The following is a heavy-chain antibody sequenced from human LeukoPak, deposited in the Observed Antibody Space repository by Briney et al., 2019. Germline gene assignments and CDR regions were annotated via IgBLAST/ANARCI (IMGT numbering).Heavy chain of an antibody. J-gene: IGHJ4*02. V-gene: IGHV1-2*02. CDR1: GYTFTGYY. D-gene: IGHD5-18*01. Sequence: ASVKVSCKASGYTFTGYYMHWVRQAPGQGLEWMGWINPNSGGTNYAQKFQGRVTMTRDTSTSTVYMELSSLRSEDTAVYYCARGQLDSYGYYFDYWGQGTLVTVSS. CDR3: ARGQLDSYGYYFDY. CDR2: INPNSGGT.